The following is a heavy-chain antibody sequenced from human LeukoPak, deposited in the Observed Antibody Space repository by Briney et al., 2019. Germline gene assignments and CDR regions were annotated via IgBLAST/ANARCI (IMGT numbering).Heavy chain of an antibody. D-gene: IGHD3-22*01. V-gene: IGHV3-33*01. CDR1: GFTFNSYG. CDR2: IWYDGSNK. J-gene: IGHJ4*02. Sequence: GGSLRLSCAASGFTFNSYGMHWVRQAPGKGLEWVAFIWYDGSNKYFADSVKGRFTISRDNSRNTLYLQMNSLRAEDTAVYYCAREEDRSGDWGQGTLVTVTS. CDR3: AREEDRSGD.